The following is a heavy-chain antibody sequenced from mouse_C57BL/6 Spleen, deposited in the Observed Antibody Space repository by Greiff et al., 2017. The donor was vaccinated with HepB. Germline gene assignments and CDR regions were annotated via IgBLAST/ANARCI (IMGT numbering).Heavy chain of an antibody. CDR2: INPSNGGT. CDR3: ATSRGRYWYFDV. V-gene: IGHV1-53*01. J-gene: IGHJ1*03. Sequence: QVQLQQPGTELVKPGASVKLSCKASGYTFTSYWMHWVKQRPGQGLEWIGNINPSNGGTNYNEKFKSKATLTVDKSSSTAYMQLSSLTSEDSAVFYCATSRGRYWYFDVWGTGTTVTVSS. CDR1: GYTFTSYW.